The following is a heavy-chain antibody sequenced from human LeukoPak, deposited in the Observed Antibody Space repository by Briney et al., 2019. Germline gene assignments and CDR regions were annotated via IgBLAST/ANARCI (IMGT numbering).Heavy chain of an antibody. Sequence: SETLSLTCAVYGGSFSGYYWSWLPQPPGKGLEWIGEINHSGSTNYNPSLKSRVTISVDTSKNQFSLKVNSVTAADTAVYYCARVAYSGYEEYWGQGTLVTVSS. J-gene: IGHJ4*02. V-gene: IGHV4-34*01. D-gene: IGHD5-12*01. CDR3: ARVAYSGYEEY. CDR1: GGSFSGYY. CDR2: INHSGST.